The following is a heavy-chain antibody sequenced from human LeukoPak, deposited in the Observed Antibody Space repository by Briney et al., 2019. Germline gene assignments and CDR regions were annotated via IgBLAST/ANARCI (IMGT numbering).Heavy chain of an antibody. J-gene: IGHJ4*02. CDR1: GGSISSYY. D-gene: IGHD2-15*01. V-gene: IGHV4-59*12. Sequence: SETLSLTCTVSGGSISSYYWSWIRQPPGKRLEWIGYIYYSGSTNYNPSLKSRVTISVDTSKNQFSLKLSSVTAADTAVYYCARDAGYCSGGSCYPGQFDYWGQGTLVTVSS. CDR3: ARDAGYCSGGSCYPGQFDY. CDR2: IYYSGST.